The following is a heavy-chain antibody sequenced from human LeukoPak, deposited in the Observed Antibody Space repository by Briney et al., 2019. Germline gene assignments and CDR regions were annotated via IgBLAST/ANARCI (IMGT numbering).Heavy chain of an antibody. D-gene: IGHD4-17*01. J-gene: IGHJ4*02. CDR2: ISDDSYRT. CDR1: GFNFGGYY. Sequence: GGSLRLSCIASGFNFGGYYMGWIRQAPGKGLEWVSYISDDSYRTPYGDSVKGRFTISRDNAKNSLYLQMDNLRDEDTAVYYCARARGLGIGAHFDYRGQGTLVTVSS. CDR3: ARARGLGIGAHFDY. V-gene: IGHV3-11*01.